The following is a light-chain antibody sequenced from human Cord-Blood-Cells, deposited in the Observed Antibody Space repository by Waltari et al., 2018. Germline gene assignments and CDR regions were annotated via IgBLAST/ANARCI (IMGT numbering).Light chain of an antibody. J-gene: IGKJ4*01. CDR2: WAS. CDR1: QSVLYSSNNKNY. Sequence: IVMTPSPASLAVSLGERATINCKSSQSVLYSSNNKNYLAWYQQKPGQPPKLLIYWASTRESGVPDRFSGSGSGTDFTLTISSLQAEDVAVYYCQQYYSTPLTFGGGTKVEIK. V-gene: IGKV4-1*01. CDR3: QQYYSTPLT.